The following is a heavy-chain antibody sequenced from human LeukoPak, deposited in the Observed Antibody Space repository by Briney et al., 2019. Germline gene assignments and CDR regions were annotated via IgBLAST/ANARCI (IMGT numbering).Heavy chain of an antibody. CDR3: ARDKGQSGSSGIYESYMDV. CDR1: GDSISSHY. D-gene: IGHD6-6*01. CDR2: MYYSGIT. J-gene: IGHJ6*03. V-gene: IGHV4-59*11. Sequence: PSETLSLTCTVSGDSISSHYWSWIRQPPGKGLEWIGYMYYSGITNYNPSLKSRVTISADTSKNQFSLRLTSVTAADTAVYYCARDKGQSGSSGIYESYMDVWGPGTTVIVSS.